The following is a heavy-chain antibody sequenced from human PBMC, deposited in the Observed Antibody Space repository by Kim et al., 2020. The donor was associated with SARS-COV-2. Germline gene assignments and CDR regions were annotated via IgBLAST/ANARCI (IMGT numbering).Heavy chain of an antibody. CDR3: ASRIAVAGTDFGFDY. CDR2: IYPGDSDT. CDR1: GYSFTSYW. J-gene: IGHJ4*02. V-gene: IGHV5-51*01. D-gene: IGHD6-19*01. Sequence: GESLKISCKGSGYSFTSYWIGWVRQMPGKGLEWMGIIYPGDSDTRYSPSFQGQVTISADKSISTAYLQWSSLKASDTAMYYCASRIAVAGTDFGFDYWGQGTLVTVSS.